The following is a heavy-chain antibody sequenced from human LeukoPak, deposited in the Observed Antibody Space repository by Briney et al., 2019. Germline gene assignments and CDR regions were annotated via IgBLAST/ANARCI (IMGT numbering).Heavy chain of an antibody. J-gene: IGHJ3*02. CDR2: IYYSGST. D-gene: IGHD3-9*01. Sequence: SETLSLTCTVSGGSISSGDYYWSWIRQPPGKGLEWIGYIYYSGSTYYNPSLKSRVTISVDTSKNQFSLKLSSVTAADTAVYYCARQVGSGTYSDILKDAFDIWGQGTMVTVSS. CDR1: GGSISSGDYY. V-gene: IGHV4-30-4*01. CDR3: ARQVGSGTYSDILKDAFDI.